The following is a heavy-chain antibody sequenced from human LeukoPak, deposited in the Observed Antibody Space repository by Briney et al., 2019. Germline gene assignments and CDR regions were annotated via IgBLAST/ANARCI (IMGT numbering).Heavy chain of an antibody. CDR1: GGSISSYY. Sequence: PSETLSLTCTVSGGSISSYYWSWIRQPPGKGLEWIGYIYYSGSTNYNPSLKSRVTISVDTSKNQFSLKLSSVTAADTAVYYCAGVVRQPSYYYYYYMDVWGKGTTVTVSS. V-gene: IGHV4-59*01. J-gene: IGHJ6*03. CDR2: IYYSGST. D-gene: IGHD6-13*01. CDR3: AGVVRQPSYYYYYYMDV.